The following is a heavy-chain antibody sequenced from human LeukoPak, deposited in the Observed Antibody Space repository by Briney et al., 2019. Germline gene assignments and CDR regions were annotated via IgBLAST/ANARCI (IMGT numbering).Heavy chain of an antibody. CDR3: AKLSGSFVHLNYFDS. J-gene: IGHJ4*02. CDR2: ISGSGGGT. V-gene: IGHV3-23*01. CDR1: GGSFSGYY. Sequence: ETLSLTCAVYGGSFSGYYWSWVRQAPGKGLEWVSAISGSGGGTFYADSVKGRFTFSRDISKNTLYLQMNSLRAEDSAIYYCAKLSGSFVHLNYFDSWGQGTLVTVSS. D-gene: IGHD1-26*01.